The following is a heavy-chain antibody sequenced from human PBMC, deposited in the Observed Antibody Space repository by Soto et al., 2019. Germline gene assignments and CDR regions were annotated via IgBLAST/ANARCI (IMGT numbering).Heavy chain of an antibody. Sequence: GGSLRLSCAASGFTFSRYSMNWVRQAPGKGLEWVSYISSSSSTIYYADSVKGRFTISRDNAKNSLYLQMNSLRAEDTAVYYCARRYCSGGSCHLDYWGQGTLVTVSS. V-gene: IGHV3-48*01. CDR3: ARRYCSGGSCHLDY. J-gene: IGHJ4*02. CDR1: GFTFSRYS. CDR2: ISSSSSTI. D-gene: IGHD2-15*01.